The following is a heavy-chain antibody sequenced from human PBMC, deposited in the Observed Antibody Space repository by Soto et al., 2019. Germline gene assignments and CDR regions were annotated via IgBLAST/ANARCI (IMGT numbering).Heavy chain of an antibody. CDR1: GGSFTGYY. V-gene: IGHV4-34*10. CDR2: INYRGSS. D-gene: IGHD5-12*01. J-gene: IGHJ4*02. CDR3: ASLAVYSGYDFDY. Sequence: PSETLSLTCAVYGGSFTGYYWTWIRQTPGKGLEWIGEINYRGSSYYNPSLESRISMAVDTSKNQFSLKLRSVTAADTAVYYCASLAVYSGYDFDYWGQGTLVTSPQ.